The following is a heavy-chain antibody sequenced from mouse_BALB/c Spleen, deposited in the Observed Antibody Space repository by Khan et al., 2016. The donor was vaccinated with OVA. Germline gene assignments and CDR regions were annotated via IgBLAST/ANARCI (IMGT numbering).Heavy chain of an antibody. CDR3: ARSGLRCYFDY. CDR2: INPSTGYT. Sequence: VQLQQSGAELAKPGASVKMSCKASGYTFINYWILWVKQRPGKGLEWIGYINPSTGYTEYNQNFKDKATLTADKSTSTAYMQLSILTSEDSAVSYCARSGLRCYFDYWGQGTTLTVSS. CDR1: GYTFINYW. D-gene: IGHD1-1*01. V-gene: IGHV1-7*01. J-gene: IGHJ2*01.